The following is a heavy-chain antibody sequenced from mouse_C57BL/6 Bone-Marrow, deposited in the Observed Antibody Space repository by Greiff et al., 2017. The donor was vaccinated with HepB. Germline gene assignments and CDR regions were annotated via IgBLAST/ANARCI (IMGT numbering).Heavy chain of an antibody. CDR2: IHPNSCST. D-gene: IGHD1-1*01. Sequence: QVQLQQPGAELVKPGASVKLSCKASGYTFTSYWMHWVKQRPGQGLEWIGMIHPNSCSTNYNEKFKSKATLTVDKSSSTAYMQLSSLTSEDSAVYYCARWITTEYYFDYWGQGTTLTVSS. V-gene: IGHV1-64*01. CDR1: GYTFTSYW. CDR3: ARWITTEYYFDY. J-gene: IGHJ2*01.